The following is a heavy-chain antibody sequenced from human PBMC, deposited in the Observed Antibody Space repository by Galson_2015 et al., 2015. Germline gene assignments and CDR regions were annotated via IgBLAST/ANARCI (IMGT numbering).Heavy chain of an antibody. J-gene: IGHJ6*02. Sequence: KVSCKASGGTFSSYAISWVRQAPGQGLEWMGGIIPIFGTANYAQKFQGRVTITADESTSTAYMELSSLRSEDTAVYYCARSGGVYYYYGMDVWGQGTTVTVSS. CDR2: IIPIFGTA. V-gene: IGHV1-69*01. D-gene: IGHD1-26*01. CDR1: GGTFSSYA. CDR3: ARSGGVYYYYGMDV.